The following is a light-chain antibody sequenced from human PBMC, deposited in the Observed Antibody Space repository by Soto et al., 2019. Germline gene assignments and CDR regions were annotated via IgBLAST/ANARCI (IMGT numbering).Light chain of an antibody. Sequence: EIVLTQSPATLSLSPGERATLSCGASQSVRSRYLAWYQQKPGLAPRLLIYDASSRATGIPDRFSGSGSGTDFTLTISRLEPEDFAVYYCQQYGSSPRYTFGQGTKLEIK. CDR2: DAS. V-gene: IGKV3D-20*01. J-gene: IGKJ2*01. CDR3: QQYGSSPRYT. CDR1: QSVRSRY.